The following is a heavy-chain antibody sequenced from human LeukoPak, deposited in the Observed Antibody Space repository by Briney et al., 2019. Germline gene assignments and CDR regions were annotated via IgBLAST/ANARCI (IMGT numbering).Heavy chain of an antibody. CDR3: ARAYYYDSSGYPPHFDY. D-gene: IGHD3-22*01. J-gene: IGHJ4*02. CDR1: GGSFSGYY. Sequence: SETLSLTCAVYGGSFSGYYWSWIRQPPGKGLEWIGEINHSGSTNYNPSLKSRVTISVDTSKNQFSLKLSSVTAADTAVYYCARAYYYDSSGYPPHFDYWGQGTLVTVSS. V-gene: IGHV4-34*01. CDR2: INHSGST.